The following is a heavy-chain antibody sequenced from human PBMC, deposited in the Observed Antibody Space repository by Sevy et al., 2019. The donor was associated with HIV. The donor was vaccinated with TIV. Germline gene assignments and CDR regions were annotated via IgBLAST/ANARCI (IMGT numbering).Heavy chain of an antibody. V-gene: IGHV3-30*18. CDR3: AKSPQAGFYYGMDV. CDR1: GFTFSRYG. CDR2: ISYDGSNK. J-gene: IGHJ6*02. Sequence: GGSLRLSCAASGFTFSRYGMHWVRQAPGKGLEWVAVISYDGSNKYYADSVKGRFTISRDNSKNTLYLQMNSLRAEDTAVYYCAKSPQAGFYYGMDVWGQGTTVTVSS.